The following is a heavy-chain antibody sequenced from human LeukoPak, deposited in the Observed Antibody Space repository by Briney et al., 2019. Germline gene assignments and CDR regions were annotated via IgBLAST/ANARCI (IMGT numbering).Heavy chain of an antibody. V-gene: IGHV4-61*01. CDR3: ARDRLGEFDY. J-gene: IGHJ4*02. D-gene: IGHD3-10*01. CDR1: GGSVSSGSYY. Sequence: SETLSLTCTVSGGSVSSGSYYWSWIRQPPGKGLEWIGYIYYSGSTNYNPSLKSRVTISVDTSKNQFSLKLSSVTAADTAVYYCARDRLGEFDYWGQGTLVTVSS. CDR2: IYYSGST.